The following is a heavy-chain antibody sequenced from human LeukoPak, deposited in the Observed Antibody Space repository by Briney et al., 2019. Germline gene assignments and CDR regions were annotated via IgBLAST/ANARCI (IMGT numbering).Heavy chain of an antibody. J-gene: IGHJ2*01. CDR1: GLTFSTYW. V-gene: IGHV3-74*01. D-gene: IGHD3-22*01. CDR2: IKFDGSLA. CDR3: VTGHYDSRMYFDL. Sequence: PGGSLRLSCTASGLTFSTYWVHWVRQAPGKGLEWVSQIKFDGSLASYADSVKGRFTISRDNAKNTVYLQMNSLGTEDTAVYYCVTGHYDSRMYFDLWGRGALVTVSS.